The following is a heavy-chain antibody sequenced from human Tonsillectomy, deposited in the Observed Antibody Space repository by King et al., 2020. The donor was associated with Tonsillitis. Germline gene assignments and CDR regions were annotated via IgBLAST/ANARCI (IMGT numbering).Heavy chain of an antibody. Sequence: VQLQESGPGLVKPSETLSLTCTVSGASISSYYWTWIRQPPGKGLEWIGYIYYTGDTYYSPSLKSRVTISVDTSKNQFSLRLSSVTAADTAVYFCARDDDWSLDYWGQGSLAT. CDR1: GASISSYY. CDR3: ARDDDWSLDY. CDR2: IYYTGDT. D-gene: IGHD3-9*01. J-gene: IGHJ4*02. V-gene: IGHV4-59*01.